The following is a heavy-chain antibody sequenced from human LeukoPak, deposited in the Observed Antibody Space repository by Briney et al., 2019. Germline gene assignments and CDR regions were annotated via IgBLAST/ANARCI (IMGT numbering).Heavy chain of an antibody. CDR3: ARGSAYSGYDR. Sequence: PGGSLRLSCAASGFTFSSYSMNWVRQAPGKGLEWVSVIYSGGSTYYADSVKGRFTISRDNSKNTLYLQMNSLRAEDTAVYYCARGSAYSGYDRWGQGTLVTVSS. J-gene: IGHJ4*02. CDR1: GFTFSSYS. V-gene: IGHV3-66*01. D-gene: IGHD5-12*01. CDR2: IYSGGST.